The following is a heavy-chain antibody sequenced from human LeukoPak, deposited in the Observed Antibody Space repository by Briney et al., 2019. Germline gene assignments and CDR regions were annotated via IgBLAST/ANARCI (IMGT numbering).Heavy chain of an antibody. CDR1: GYTFTSYW. D-gene: IGHD2-15*01. CDR3: ARAAVVVAATEPNWFDP. Sequence: GESLKISCKGSGYTFTSYWIGWVRQMPGKGLEWMGIIYPGDSDTRYSPSFQGQVTISADKSISTAYLQWSSLKASDTAMYYCARAAVVVAATEPNWFDPWGQGTLVTVSS. J-gene: IGHJ5*02. CDR2: IYPGDSDT. V-gene: IGHV5-51*01.